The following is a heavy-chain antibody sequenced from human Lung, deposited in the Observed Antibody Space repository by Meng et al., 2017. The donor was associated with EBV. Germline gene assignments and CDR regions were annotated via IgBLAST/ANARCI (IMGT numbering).Heavy chain of an antibody. Sequence: QVQLVESGGGVVQPGRSLRLSCSASGFTFSSYAMHWVRQAPGKGLEWVAVISYDGSNKYYADSVKGRFTISRDNSKNTLYLQMNSLRAEDTAVYYCARDNDYGDYNWFDPWGQGTLVTVSS. V-gene: IGHV3-30-3*01. D-gene: IGHD4-17*01. CDR2: ISYDGSNK. CDR3: ARDNDYGDYNWFDP. CDR1: GFTFSSYA. J-gene: IGHJ5*02.